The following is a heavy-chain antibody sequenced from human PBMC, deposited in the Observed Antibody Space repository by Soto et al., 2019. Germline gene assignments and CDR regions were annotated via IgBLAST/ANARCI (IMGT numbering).Heavy chain of an antibody. Sequence: QVQLVESGGGVVQPGRSLRLSCAASGFTFSSYAMHWVRQAPGKGLEWVAVISYDGSNKYYADSVKGRFTISRDNSKNTLYLQMNSLRAEDTAVYYCARDYYRFNSGYGFSMDVWGQGTRSPSP. J-gene: IGHJ6*02. D-gene: IGHD5-12*01. V-gene: IGHV3-30-3*01. CDR1: GFTFSSYA. CDR3: ARDYYRFNSGYGFSMDV. CDR2: ISYDGSNK.